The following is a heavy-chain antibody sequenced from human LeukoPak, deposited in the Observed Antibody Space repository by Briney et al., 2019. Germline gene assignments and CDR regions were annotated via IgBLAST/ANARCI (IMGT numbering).Heavy chain of an antibody. D-gene: IGHD3-22*01. CDR2: ISHDGSNK. CDR1: GFTFSNYA. J-gene: IGHJ4*02. CDR3: AKDRHRGYYDSSGYYWGPYFDY. Sequence: GASLRLSCAASGFTFSNYAMSWVRQAPGRGLEWAAVISHDGSNKYYADSVKGRFTISRDNSKNTLYLQMNSLRAEDTAVYYCAKDRHRGYYDSSGYYWGPYFDYWGQGTLVTVSS. V-gene: IGHV3-30*18.